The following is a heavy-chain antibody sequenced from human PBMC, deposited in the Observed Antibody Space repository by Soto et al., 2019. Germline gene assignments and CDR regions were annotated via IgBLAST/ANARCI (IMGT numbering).Heavy chain of an antibody. J-gene: IGHJ1*01. CDR1: GYTFTSYA. V-gene: IGHV1-3*01. D-gene: IGHD3-9*01. CDR2: INAGNGNT. CDR3: ARNELDYDILTGYYNLGYFQH. Sequence: ASVKVSCKASGYTFTSYAMHWVRQAPGQRLEWMGWINAGNGNTKYSQKLQGRVTITRDTSASTAYMELSSLRSEDTAVYSCARNELDYDILTGYYNLGYFQHWGQGTLVTVSS.